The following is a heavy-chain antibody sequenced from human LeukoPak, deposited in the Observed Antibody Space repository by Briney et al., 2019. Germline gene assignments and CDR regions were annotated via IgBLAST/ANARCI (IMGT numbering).Heavy chain of an antibody. D-gene: IGHD6-13*01. V-gene: IGHV4-39*07. CDR1: GGSISSSSYY. CDR2: IYYSGST. J-gene: IGHJ3*02. CDR3: ARMGRIAAAGDAFDI. Sequence: SETLSLTCTVSGGSISSSSYYRGWIRQPPGKGLEWIGSIYYSGSTYYNPSLKSRVTISVDTSKNQFSLKLSSVTAADTAVYYCARMGRIAAAGDAFDIWGQGTMVTVSS.